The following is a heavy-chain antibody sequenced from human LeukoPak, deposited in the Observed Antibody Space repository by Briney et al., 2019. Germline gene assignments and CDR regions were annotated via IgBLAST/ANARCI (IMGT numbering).Heavy chain of an antibody. V-gene: IGHV3-64*01. CDR3: ARDPGLDPYYYYYYMDV. Sequence: GGSLRLSCAASGFTFSSYAMHWFRQAPGKGLEYVSAISSNGGSTYYANSVKGRFTISRDNSKNTLYLQMGSLRAEDMAVYYCARDPGLDPYYYYYYMDVWGKGTTVTVSS. J-gene: IGHJ6*03. D-gene: IGHD6-19*01. CDR2: ISSNGGST. CDR1: GFTFSSYA.